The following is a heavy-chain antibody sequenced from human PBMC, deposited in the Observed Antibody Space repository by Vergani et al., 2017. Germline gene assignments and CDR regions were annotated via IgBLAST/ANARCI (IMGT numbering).Heavy chain of an antibody. CDR3: ARGRSESSYYDSSGRYYYYYMDV. J-gene: IGHJ6*03. CDR1: GGSISSSSYY. D-gene: IGHD3-22*01. Sequence: QLQLQESGPGLVKPSETLSLTCTVSGGSISSSSYYWGWIRQPPGKGLEWIGSIYYSGSTYYNPSLKSRVTISVDTSKNQFSLKLSSVTAADTAVYYCARGRSESSYYDSSGRYYYYYMDVWGKGTTVTVSS. CDR2: IYYSGST. V-gene: IGHV4-39*01.